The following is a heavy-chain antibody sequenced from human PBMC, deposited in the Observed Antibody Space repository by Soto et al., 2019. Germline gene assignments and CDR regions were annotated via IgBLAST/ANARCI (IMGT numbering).Heavy chain of an antibody. J-gene: IGHJ6*02. Sequence: PGESLKISCEGSGYSFTTYWIAWVRQMPGKGLEWMGIIYPGDSGTRYTPSFQGQVTISADKSISTAYLQWSSLQAPDTATYYCPRHPHPDAYASRSQYYGMDVWGQGITVNVS. V-gene: IGHV5-51*01. CDR2: IYPGDSGT. CDR1: GYSFTTYW. CDR3: PRHPHPDAYASRSQYYGMDV. D-gene: IGHD3-10*01.